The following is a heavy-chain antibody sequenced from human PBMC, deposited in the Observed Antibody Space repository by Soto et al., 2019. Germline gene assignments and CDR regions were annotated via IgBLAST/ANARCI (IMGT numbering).Heavy chain of an antibody. CDR3: ARSSMYCSGGSCYSWFDP. CDR2: IYHRGST. V-gene: IGHV4-30-2*01. J-gene: IGHJ5*02. Sequence: SETLSLTCAVSGGSISSGGYSWSWIRQPPGKGLEGMGYIYHRGSTYYNPALKSRVTISVDRSKNQFSLKLSSVAAADTAVYYCARSSMYCSGGSCYSWFDPWGQGTPGHRLL. D-gene: IGHD2-15*01. CDR1: GGSISSGGYS.